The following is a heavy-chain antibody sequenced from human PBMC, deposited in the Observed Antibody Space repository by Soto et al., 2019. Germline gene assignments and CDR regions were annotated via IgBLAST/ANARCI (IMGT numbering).Heavy chain of an antibody. CDR3: AKLRGEYTVFDY. J-gene: IGHJ4*02. CDR2: IKQDGSVK. V-gene: IGHV3-7*03. D-gene: IGHD4-17*01. Sequence: GGSLRLSCAPSGFTFSNYWMSWVRQAPGQGLEWVASIKQDGSVKHYVDSVKGRFTISRDNAEKSLHLQMNSLRAEDTAVYYCAKLRGEYTVFDYWGQGARVTVYS. CDR1: GFTFSNYW.